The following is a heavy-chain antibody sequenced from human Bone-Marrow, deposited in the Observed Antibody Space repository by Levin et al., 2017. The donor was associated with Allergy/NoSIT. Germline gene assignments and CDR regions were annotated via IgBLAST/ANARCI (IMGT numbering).Heavy chain of an antibody. V-gene: IGHV3-74*01. J-gene: IGHJ4*02. CDR2: INGDGTVT. CDR1: GFTFTSFA. D-gene: IGHD3-9*01. CDR3: VRGGYSNYDTLVDY. Sequence: PGGSLRLSCVASGFTFTSFALHWVRQVPGKGLVWVARINGDGTVTNYADSVKGRFTISRDNAKNTLDLQMSSLRAEDTAVYYCVRGGYSNYDTLVDYWGQGTLVTVSS.